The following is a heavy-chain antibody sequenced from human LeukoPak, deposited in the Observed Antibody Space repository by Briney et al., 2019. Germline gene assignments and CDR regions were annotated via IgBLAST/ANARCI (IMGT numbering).Heavy chain of an antibody. J-gene: IGHJ4*02. D-gene: IGHD3-10*01. CDR2: INPSAGTT. V-gene: IGHV1-46*01. Sequence: GASVKVSCKASGYTFTSYYIHWVRQAPGQGLEWMGIINPSAGTTSYAQKFQGRLTMTRDTSTSTVYMELSSLRSEDTAVYYCARAPTYGPGSSFDYWGQGTLVTVSS. CDR3: ARAPTYGPGSSFDY. CDR1: GYTFTSYY.